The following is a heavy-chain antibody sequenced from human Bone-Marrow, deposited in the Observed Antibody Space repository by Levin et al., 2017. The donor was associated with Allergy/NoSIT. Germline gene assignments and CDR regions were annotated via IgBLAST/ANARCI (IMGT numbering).Heavy chain of an antibody. CDR1: GFTFRTHD. J-gene: IGHJ6*02. V-gene: IGHV3-13*01. Sequence: GESLKISCAASGFTFRTHDMHWVRQGTGKGLEWVSTIGTAGDTYYPDSVRGRFTISRENAKNSLYLQMNGLSAGDTAVYYCARYNYEYNALDIWGQGTTVTVSS. CDR3: ARYNYEYNALDI. CDR2: IGTAGDT. D-gene: IGHD5-18*01.